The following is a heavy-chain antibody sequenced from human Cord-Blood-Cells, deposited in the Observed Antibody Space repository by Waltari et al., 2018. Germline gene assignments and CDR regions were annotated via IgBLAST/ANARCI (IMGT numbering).Heavy chain of an antibody. Sequence: QLQLQESGPGLVKPSETLSLTCTVPGGSISSSSYYWGWIRQPPGKGLEWIGSIYYSGSTYYNPSLKSRVTISVDTSKNQFSLKLSSVTAADTAVYYCARLHTYYDFWSGYDAFDIWGQGTMVTVSS. V-gene: IGHV4-39*01. CDR1: GGSISSSSYY. D-gene: IGHD3-3*01. CDR3: ARLHTYYDFWSGYDAFDI. J-gene: IGHJ3*02. CDR2: IYYSGST.